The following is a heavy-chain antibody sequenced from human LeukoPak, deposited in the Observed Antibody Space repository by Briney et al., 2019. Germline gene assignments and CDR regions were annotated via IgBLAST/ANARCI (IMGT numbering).Heavy chain of an antibody. Sequence: GGSQRLSCAASGFTFSSDSMNWDRQAPGKGLEWVSYISSSSSTIYYADSVKGRFTISRDNAKNSLYLQMNSLRAEDTAVYYCARGPRGSGSYPDYWGQGTLDTVSS. CDR3: ARGPRGSGSYPDY. CDR1: GFTFSSDS. CDR2: ISSSSSTI. V-gene: IGHV3-48*04. D-gene: IGHD3-10*01. J-gene: IGHJ4*02.